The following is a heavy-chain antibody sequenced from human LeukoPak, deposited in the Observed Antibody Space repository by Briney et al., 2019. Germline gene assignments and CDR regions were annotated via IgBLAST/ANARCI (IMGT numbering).Heavy chain of an antibody. CDR2: IYYSGST. J-gene: IGHJ2*01. Sequence: PSETLSLTCSVSGGSIGSYHWSWIRQPPGKGLEWIGYIYYSGSTNYNPSLKSRVTISVDTSKNQFSLKLSSVTAADTAVCYCARDVQWLTRSYWYFDLWGRGTLVTVSS. V-gene: IGHV4-59*01. D-gene: IGHD6-19*01. CDR1: GGSIGSYH. CDR3: ARDVQWLTRSYWYFDL.